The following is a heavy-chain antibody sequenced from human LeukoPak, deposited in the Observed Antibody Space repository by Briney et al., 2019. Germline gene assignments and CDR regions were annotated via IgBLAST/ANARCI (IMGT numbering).Heavy chain of an antibody. Sequence: GASVKVSCRASGYTFTSYGISWVRQAPGQGLEWMGWISAYNGNTNYAQKPQGRVTMTTDTSTSTAYMELRRLRSDDTAVYYCARWGSNTSSSDYWGQGTLVTVSS. D-gene: IGHD2-2*01. CDR1: GYTFTSYG. J-gene: IGHJ4*02. V-gene: IGHV1-18*01. CDR3: ARWGSNTSSSDY. CDR2: ISAYNGNT.